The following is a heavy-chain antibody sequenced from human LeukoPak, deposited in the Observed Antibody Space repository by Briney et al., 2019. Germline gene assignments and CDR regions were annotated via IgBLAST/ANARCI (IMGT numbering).Heavy chain of an antibody. D-gene: IGHD4-17*01. CDR1: GFTFSSYG. CDR3: AKYTVTTGAFDI. J-gene: IGHJ3*02. CDR2: ISYDGSNK. V-gene: IGHV3-30*18. Sequence: GGSLRLSCAASGFTFSSYGMHWVRQAPGKGLEWVAVISYDGSNKYYADSVKGRFTISRDNSKNTLYLQMNSLRAEDTAVYYCAKYTVTTGAFDIWGRGTMVTVSS.